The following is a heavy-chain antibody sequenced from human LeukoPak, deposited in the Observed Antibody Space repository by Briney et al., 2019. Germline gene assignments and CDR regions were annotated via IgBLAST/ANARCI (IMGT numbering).Heavy chain of an antibody. D-gene: IGHD6-19*01. CDR3: AKDRIAVAAHNWFDP. CDR1: GFTFSSYA. Sequence: PGGSLRLPCAASGFTFSSYAMSWVRQAPGKGLGWVSAISGSGGSTYYADSVKGRFTISRDNSKNTLYLQMNSLRAEDTAVYYCAKDRIAVAAHNWFDPWGQGTLVTVSS. CDR2: ISGSGGST. V-gene: IGHV3-23*01. J-gene: IGHJ5*02.